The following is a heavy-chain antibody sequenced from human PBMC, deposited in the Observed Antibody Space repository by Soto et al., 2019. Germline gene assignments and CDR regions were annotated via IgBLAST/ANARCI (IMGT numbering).Heavy chain of an antibody. V-gene: IGHV3-11*01. CDR1: GITFSDHY. D-gene: IGHD6-13*01. CDR2: ISSSGNSM. CDR3: ARRAASGRHFDH. J-gene: IGHJ4*02. Sequence: QVQLVESGGGLVMPGESLRLSCAASGITFSDHYMSWIRQAPGKGLEWVSYISSSGNSMYYADSVKGRFTVSRDNAENSLYLQMNSLRAEDTAVYYCARRAASGRHFDHWGQGTLVSVSS.